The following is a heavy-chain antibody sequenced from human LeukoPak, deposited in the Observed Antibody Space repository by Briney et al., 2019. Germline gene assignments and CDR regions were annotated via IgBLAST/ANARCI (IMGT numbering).Heavy chain of an antibody. CDR1: GGSFRGYY. V-gene: IGHV4-34*01. CDR2: INHSGSP. Sequence: SETLSLTCAVYGGSFRGYYWSWIRQPPEKGLEWIGEINHSGSPNYSPSLKSPVTISLDTSKNQFSLRLSSVTAADTAVYYWGRVFMVREVQVAFDIWGQGTRVTV. J-gene: IGHJ3*02. CDR3: GRVFMVREVQVAFDI. D-gene: IGHD3-10*01.